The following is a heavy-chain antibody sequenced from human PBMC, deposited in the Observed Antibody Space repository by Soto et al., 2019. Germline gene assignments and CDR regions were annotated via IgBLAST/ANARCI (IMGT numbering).Heavy chain of an antibody. CDR3: ARQSRYSSSWYYFDY. J-gene: IGHJ4*02. D-gene: IGHD6-13*01. Sequence: SETLSLTCTVSGGSISSSSYYWGWIRQPPGKGLEWIGSIYYSGSTYYNPSLKSRVTIPVDTSKNQFSLKLSSVTAADTAVYYCARQSRYSSSWYYFDYWGQGTLVTVSS. V-gene: IGHV4-39*01. CDR2: IYYSGST. CDR1: GGSISSSSYY.